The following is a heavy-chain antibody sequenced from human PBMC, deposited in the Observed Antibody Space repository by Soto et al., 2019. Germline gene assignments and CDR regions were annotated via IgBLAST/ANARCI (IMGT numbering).Heavy chain of an antibody. D-gene: IGHD3-16*02. J-gene: IGHJ5*02. CDR1: GYSFTSFG. CDR3: ARDNYDYIWGTYLPNGFDP. Sequence: ASVKVSCKTSGYSFTSFGISWVRQAPGQGLEWVGWVTAYKGKTSYAQKFQGRVTMTTDTSTSTAYMELQSLVSDDTAVYYCARDNYDYIWGTYLPNGFDPWGQ. CDR2: VTAYKGKT. V-gene: IGHV1-18*04.